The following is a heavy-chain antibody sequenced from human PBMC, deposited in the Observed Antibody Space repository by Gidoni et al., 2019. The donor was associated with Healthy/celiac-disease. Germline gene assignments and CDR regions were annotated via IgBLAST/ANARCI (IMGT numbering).Heavy chain of an antibody. Sequence: EVQLLESGGGLVQPGGSLRLSCAASGFTFRSYAMSWVRQAPGKGLEWVSAISGSGGSTYYADSVKGRFTISRDNSKNTLYLQMNSLRAEDTAVYYCAKVSPVGYSSGWLHWYFDLWGRGTLVTVSS. CDR3: AKVSPVGYSSGWLHWYFDL. D-gene: IGHD6-19*01. J-gene: IGHJ2*01. CDR1: GFTFRSYA. V-gene: IGHV3-23*01. CDR2: ISGSGGST.